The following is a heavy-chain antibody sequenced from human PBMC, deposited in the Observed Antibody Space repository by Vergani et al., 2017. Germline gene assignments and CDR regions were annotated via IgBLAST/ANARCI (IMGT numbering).Heavy chain of an antibody. CDR1: EYTFTSYA. CDR2: ITTNTGIP. V-gene: IGHV7-4-1*02. J-gene: IGHJ5*02. D-gene: IGHD1-26*01. Sequence: VELVQSGPEMRKPGESLKISCKGSEYTFTSYALNWVRQAPGQGLEWMGWITTNTGIPTYAQDFTGRFVFSLDTSVSTAYLQISSLKAQDTAVYYCARSFRGSYQGWFDPWGQGTLVTVSS. CDR3: ARSFRGSYQGWFDP.